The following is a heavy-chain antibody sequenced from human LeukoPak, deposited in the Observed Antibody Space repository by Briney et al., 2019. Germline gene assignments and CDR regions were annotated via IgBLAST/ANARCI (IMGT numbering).Heavy chain of an antibody. CDR1: GFTFSNYW. V-gene: IGHV4-34*01. CDR3: ARGVDYYGV. J-gene: IGHJ4*02. D-gene: IGHD3-10*01. CDR2: INHSGGT. Sequence: GSLRLSYAASGFTFSNYWMSWVRQPPVKGLEWIGEINHSGGTNYNPSLKSRVTISVDTSKKQFSLKLSSVTAADTAVYYCARGVDYYGVWGQGTLVTVSS.